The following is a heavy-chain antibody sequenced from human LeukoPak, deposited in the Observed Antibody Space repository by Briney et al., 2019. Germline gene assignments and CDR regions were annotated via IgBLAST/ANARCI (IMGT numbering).Heavy chain of an antibody. CDR3: ARHVRETGVVAATYYYYFYMDV. J-gene: IGHJ6*03. CDR2: IYYSGNT. V-gene: IGHV4-39*01. CDR1: GGSISSSSYY. Sequence: SETLSLTCSLSGGSISSSSYYWAWIRQPPGKGLEWIGSIYYSGNTYYSPSLKSRVTIFVDTSKNHFSLKLSSVTAADTAVYYYARHVRETGVVAATYYYYFYMDVWDIGTTVTISS. D-gene: IGHD2-15*01.